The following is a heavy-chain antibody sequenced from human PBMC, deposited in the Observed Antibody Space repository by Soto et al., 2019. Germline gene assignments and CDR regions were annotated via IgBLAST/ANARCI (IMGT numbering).Heavy chain of an antibody. CDR1: GGSITSYY. Sequence: SETLSLTCTVSGGSITSYYWSWIRQPPGRGLEWIGYIYYSGNTNYNPSLKSRVTISVDTSKNQFSLRLTSVTAADTAIYYCAIGGAAAARGWFDPWGQGTLVTVSS. J-gene: IGHJ5*02. CDR3: AIGGAAAARGWFDP. V-gene: IGHV4-59*01. CDR2: IYYSGNT. D-gene: IGHD6-13*01.